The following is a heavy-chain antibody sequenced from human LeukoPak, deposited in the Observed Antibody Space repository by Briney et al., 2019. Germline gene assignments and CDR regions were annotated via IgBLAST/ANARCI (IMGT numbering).Heavy chain of an antibody. CDR3: ARDRTTVTKYYYYYYMDV. V-gene: IGHV1-2*02. CDR2: INPNSGGT. Sequence: ASVKVSCKASGYTFTGYYMHWVRQAPGQGLEWMGWINPNSGGTNYAQNFQGRVTMTRDTSISTTYMELSRLRSDDTAVYYCARDRTTVTKYYYYYYMDVWGNGTTVTVSS. CDR1: GYTFTGYY. D-gene: IGHD4-17*01. J-gene: IGHJ6*03.